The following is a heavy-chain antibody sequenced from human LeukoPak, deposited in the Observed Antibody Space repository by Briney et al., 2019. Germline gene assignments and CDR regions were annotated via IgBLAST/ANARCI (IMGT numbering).Heavy chain of an antibody. CDR2: INPNSGGT. D-gene: IGHD6-19*01. J-gene: IGHJ4*02. Sequence: GASVKVSCQTSGYTFSGYFIHWVRQAPGQGLEWMGWINPNSGGTNYAQKFQGRVTMTRDTSISTAYMELSRLRSDDTAVYYCARGYSSGWYAQRGPYFDYWGQGTLVTVSS. V-gene: IGHV1-2*02. CDR3: ARGYSSGWYAQRGPYFDY. CDR1: GYTFSGYF.